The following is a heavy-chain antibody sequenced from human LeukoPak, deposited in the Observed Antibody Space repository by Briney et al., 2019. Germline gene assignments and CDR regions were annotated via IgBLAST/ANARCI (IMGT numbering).Heavy chain of an antibody. CDR2: IASSGLNT. D-gene: IGHD5-12*01. CDR3: ARDIELST. CDR1: GFTFSNYA. V-gene: IGHV3-23*01. J-gene: IGHJ3*01. Sequence: GGSLRLSCAASGFTFSNYAMTWVRQAPGKGLEWVSLIASSGLNTYYADSVRGRFTISRDNSKNTLSLQMNGLRVEDTAIYYCARDIELSTWGLGTLVTVSS.